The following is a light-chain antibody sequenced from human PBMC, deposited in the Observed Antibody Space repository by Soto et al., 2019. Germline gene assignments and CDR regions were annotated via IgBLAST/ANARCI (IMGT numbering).Light chain of an antibody. CDR2: DAS. V-gene: IGLV2-14*01. CDR3: SSYTTSNTHV. J-gene: IGLJ1*01. CDR1: SSDVGAYNY. Sequence: QSVLTQPASVSGSPGQSITISCTGTSSDVGAYNYVSWHQQHPGKAPKLLIYDASSRPSGVSHRFSASKSGNTASLTISGLQAEDEADYYCSSYTTSNTHVFGTGTKVTVL.